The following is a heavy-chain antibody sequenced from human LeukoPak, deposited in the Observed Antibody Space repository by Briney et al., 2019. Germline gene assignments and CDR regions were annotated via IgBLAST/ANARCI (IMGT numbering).Heavy chain of an antibody. CDR1: GYSFTNYW. CDR2: IYPGDSDT. V-gene: IGHV5-51*01. CDR3: ATHLSTTDNY. D-gene: IGHD2/OR15-2a*01. Sequence: GESLKISCKGSGYSFTNYWIGWVRQMPGKGLEWMGIIYPGDSDTRYSPSFQGQVTISADKSINTAYLQWGSVKASDTSMYYCATHLSTTDNYWGQGTLVTVSS. J-gene: IGHJ4*02.